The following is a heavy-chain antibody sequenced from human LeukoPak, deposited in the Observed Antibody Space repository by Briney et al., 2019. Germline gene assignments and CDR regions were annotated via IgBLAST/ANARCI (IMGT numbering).Heavy chain of an antibody. D-gene: IGHD1-26*01. CDR2: ISWDGGST. CDR1: GFTFDDYA. Sequence: GGSLRLSCAASGFTFDDYAMHWVRQAPRKGLEWVSLISWDGGSTYYADSVKGRFTISRDNSKNSLYLQMNSLRAEDTALYYCAKGGSYYYYYYMDVWGKGTTVTVSS. V-gene: IGHV3-43D*03. J-gene: IGHJ6*03. CDR3: AKGGSYYYYYYMDV.